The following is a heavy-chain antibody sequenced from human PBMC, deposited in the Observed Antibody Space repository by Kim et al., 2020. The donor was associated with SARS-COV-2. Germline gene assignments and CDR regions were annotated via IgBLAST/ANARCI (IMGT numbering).Heavy chain of an antibody. Sequence: ASVKVSCKVSGYTLTELSMHWVRQAPGKGLEWMGGFDPEDGETIYAQKFQGRVTMTEDTSTDTAYMELSSLRSEDTAVYYCATDYGSGSYFGYYFDYWGQGTLVTVSS. J-gene: IGHJ4*02. CDR3: ATDYGSGSYFGYYFDY. CDR2: FDPEDGET. CDR1: GYTLTELS. V-gene: IGHV1-24*01. D-gene: IGHD3-10*01.